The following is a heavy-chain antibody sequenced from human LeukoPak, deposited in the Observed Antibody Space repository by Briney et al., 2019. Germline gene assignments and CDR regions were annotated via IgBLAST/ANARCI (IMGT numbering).Heavy chain of an antibody. Sequence: GASVKVSCKASGYTFTSYDINWVRQAPGQGLEWMGWMNPNSGNTGYAQKFQGRVTMTRNTSISTAYMELSSLRSEDTAVYYCARGGIVVVPAAQYYYYYYGMDVWGQGTTVTVSS. V-gene: IGHV1-8*01. D-gene: IGHD2-2*01. CDR1: GYTFTSYD. CDR3: ARGGIVVVPAAQYYYYYYGMDV. CDR2: MNPNSGNT. J-gene: IGHJ6*02.